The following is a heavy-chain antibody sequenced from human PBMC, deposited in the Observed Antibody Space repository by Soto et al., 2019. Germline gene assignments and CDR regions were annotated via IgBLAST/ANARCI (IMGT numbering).Heavy chain of an antibody. Sequence: SVEVSCKASGGTFSNFGINWVRQAPGQGLEWMGGIVPVFGRPNYAQRFRGRLTITADESTSTGYMELISLRSDDTAVYYCAREGSGYNFWGQGTQVTVSS. CDR1: GGTFSNFG. D-gene: IGHD3-22*01. V-gene: IGHV1-69*13. CDR2: IVPVFGRP. CDR3: AREGSGYNF. J-gene: IGHJ4*02.